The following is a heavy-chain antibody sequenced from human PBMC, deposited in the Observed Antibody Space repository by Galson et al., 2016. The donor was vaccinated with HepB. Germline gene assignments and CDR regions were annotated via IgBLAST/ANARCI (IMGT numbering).Heavy chain of an antibody. J-gene: IGHJ2*01. D-gene: IGHD3-10*01. CDR1: GFTVSSNY. V-gene: IGHV3-53*01. CDR3: ARDNVHFGSGSLPWCFDL. Sequence: SLRLSCAASGFTVSSNYMSWVRQAPGKGLEWVSVIYSGDNTCYADSVKGRFTISRDSFKNTVYLQMDNLSTDETAVYYCARDNVHFGSGSLPWCFDLWGRGTLVTVSS. CDR2: IYSGDNT.